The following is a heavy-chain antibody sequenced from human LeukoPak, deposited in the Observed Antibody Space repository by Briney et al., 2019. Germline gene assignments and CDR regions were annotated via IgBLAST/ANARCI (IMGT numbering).Heavy chain of an antibody. CDR1: GFTFDDYG. V-gene: IGHV3-20*04. D-gene: IGHD5-18*01. CDR2: INWNGGST. CDR3: AGIRGYSYGQFDY. J-gene: IGHJ4*02. Sequence: TGGSLRLSCAASGFTFDDYGMSWVRQAPGKGLEWVSGINWNGGSTGYADSVKGRFTISRDNAKNSLYLQMNSLRAEDTALYYCAGIRGYSYGQFDYWGQGTLVTVSS.